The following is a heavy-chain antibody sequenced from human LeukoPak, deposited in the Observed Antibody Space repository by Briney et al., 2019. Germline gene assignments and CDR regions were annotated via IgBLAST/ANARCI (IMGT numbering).Heavy chain of an antibody. CDR1: GGSISSGDYY. Sequence: SETLSLTCTVSGGSISSGDYYWSWIRQPPGKGLEWIGYIYYSGSTYYNPSLKSRVTISVDTSKNQFSLKLSSVTAADTAVYYCARVNLVNYYYGMDVWGQGTTVTVSS. J-gene: IGHJ6*02. CDR2: IYYSGST. D-gene: IGHD2-21*01. CDR3: ARVNLVNYYYGMDV. V-gene: IGHV4-30-4*01.